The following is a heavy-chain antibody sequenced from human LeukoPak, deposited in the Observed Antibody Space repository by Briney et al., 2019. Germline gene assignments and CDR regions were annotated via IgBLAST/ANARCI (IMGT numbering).Heavy chain of an antibody. CDR3: AKDRSCTNNICHGDFDY. Sequence: GGSLRLSRAASGFTFSNYAMSWVRQAPGKGLEWVSGISGSGGDTYYADSVKGRFTISRDNSRNTLYLQMNSLRAEDTAVYYCAKDRSCTNNICHGDFDYWGQGTLVTVSS. CDR1: GFTFSNYA. CDR2: ISGSGGDT. J-gene: IGHJ4*02. V-gene: IGHV3-23*01. D-gene: IGHD2-8*01.